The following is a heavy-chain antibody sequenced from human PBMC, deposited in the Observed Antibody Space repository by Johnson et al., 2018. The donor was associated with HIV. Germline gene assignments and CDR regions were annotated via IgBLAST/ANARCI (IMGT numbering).Heavy chain of an antibody. CDR3: ARPHVSSIAARRGVFDI. V-gene: IGHV3-66*04. D-gene: IGHD6-6*01. J-gene: IGHJ3*02. CDR2: ISCGGRT. CDR1: GFSVSTSY. Sequence: VQLVESGGDLVQPGGSLRLSCAASGFSVSTSYMTWVRQAPGKGLAWVSSISCGGRTYYADTVTGRVSISRDNAKNTLYLQMNSLRVEDTAVYYCARPHVSSIAARRGVFDIWGQGTMVTVSS.